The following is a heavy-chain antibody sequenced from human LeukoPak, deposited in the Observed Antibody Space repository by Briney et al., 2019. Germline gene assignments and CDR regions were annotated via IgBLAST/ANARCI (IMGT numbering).Heavy chain of an antibody. D-gene: IGHD2-2*01. Sequence: PGESLRLSCGGFGFSFSNYAMSWVRQAPGKGLEWVSAISGSGGSTYYADSVKGRFTISRDNSKNTLYLQMNSLRAEDTAVYYCAKDSRKYQLPLHNYYYGMDVWGQGTTVTVSS. CDR3: AKDSRKYQLPLHNYYYGMDV. CDR2: ISGSGGST. CDR1: GFSFSNYA. V-gene: IGHV3-23*01. J-gene: IGHJ6*02.